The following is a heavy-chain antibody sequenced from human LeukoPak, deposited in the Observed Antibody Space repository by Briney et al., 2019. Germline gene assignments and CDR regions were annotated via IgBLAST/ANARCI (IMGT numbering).Heavy chain of an antibody. CDR2: IIPIFGTA. D-gene: IGHD3-16*01. Sequence: SVKVSCKASGGTFSSYAISWVRQAPGQGLEWMGGIIPIFGTANYAQKFQGRVTITTDESTSTAYMELSSLRSEDTAVYYCARSIAWPEIGAPGHWGQGTLVTVSS. J-gene: IGHJ4*02. CDR3: ARSIAWPEIGAPGH. V-gene: IGHV1-69*05. CDR1: GGTFSSYA.